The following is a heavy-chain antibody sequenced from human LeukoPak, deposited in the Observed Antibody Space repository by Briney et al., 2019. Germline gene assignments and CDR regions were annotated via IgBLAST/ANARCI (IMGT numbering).Heavy chain of an antibody. D-gene: IGHD3-22*01. Sequence: ASVKVSCKASGGTFSSYAISWVRQAPGQGLEWMGGIIPIFGTANYAQKFQGRVTITADESTSTAYMELSSLRSEDTAVYYCAREVPYDSSGYYFRSPGYCGMDVWGQGTTVTVSS. J-gene: IGHJ6*02. CDR2: IIPIFGTA. CDR1: GGTFSSYA. V-gene: IGHV1-69*01. CDR3: AREVPYDSSGYYFRSPGYCGMDV.